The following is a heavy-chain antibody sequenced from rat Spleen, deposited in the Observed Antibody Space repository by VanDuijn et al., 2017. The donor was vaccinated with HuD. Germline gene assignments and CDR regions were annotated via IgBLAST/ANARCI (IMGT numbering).Heavy chain of an antibody. Sequence: EVQLVESGGGLVQPGRSLKLSCAASGFTFSNYGMAWVRQAPTKGLEWVATISYDGSSTYYRDSVKGRFTISRDNAKSTLYLQMDSLRSEDTATYYCARHNSGYGVMDAWGQGASVTVSS. J-gene: IGHJ4*01. D-gene: IGHD4-3*01. CDR2: ISYDGSST. V-gene: IGHV5-29*01. CDR3: ARHNSGYGVMDA. CDR1: GFTFSNYG.